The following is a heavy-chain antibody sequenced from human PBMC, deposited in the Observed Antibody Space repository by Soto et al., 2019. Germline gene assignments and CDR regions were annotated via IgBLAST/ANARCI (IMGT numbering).Heavy chain of an antibody. D-gene: IGHD4-17*01. CDR2: IYYCVRA. V-gene: IGHV4-39*01. J-gene: IGHJ4*02. CDR3: AIPRTTAVTKNYFDH. CDR1: GESISSSSYY. Sequence: PSETLSLTCIVSGESISSSSYYFGCLRQPSGRGSECLRRIYYCVRASYNPSFKGRVTISIDTSKNQFSLTLTSVTATDTAVYYCAIPRTTAVTKNYFDHWGQGARVTDPS.